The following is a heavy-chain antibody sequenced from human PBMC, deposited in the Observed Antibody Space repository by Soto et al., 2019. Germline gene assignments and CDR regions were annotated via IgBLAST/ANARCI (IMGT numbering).Heavy chain of an antibody. CDR3: ARADNSSSWIAGGLGV. V-gene: IGHV1-69*01. D-gene: IGHD6-6*01. CDR1: GGTFSSYA. Sequence: QVQLVQAWAEVKKPGSSVTVSCTASGGTFSSYAISWVRQAHGQGLEWMGGTIHILGTANYAQQFQCRVTITADESTSAAYMTLSSIRSDDTAVYYCARADNSSSWIAGGLGVWGQGTKVTLSS. CDR2: TIHILGTA. J-gene: IGHJ6*02.